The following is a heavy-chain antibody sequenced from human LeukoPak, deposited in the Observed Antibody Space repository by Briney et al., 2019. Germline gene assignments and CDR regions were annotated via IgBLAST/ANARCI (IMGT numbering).Heavy chain of an antibody. D-gene: IGHD3-10*01. CDR2: ISSSSSTI. V-gene: IGHV3-48*04. J-gene: IGHJ5*02. Sequence: GGSLRLSCAASGFTFSSYSMNWVRQAPGKGLEWVSYISSSSSTIYYADSLKGRFTISRDNTKNSLYLQMNSLRAEDTAVYYRARDRPYGSGNFPNWFDPWGQGTLVTVSS. CDR1: GFTFSSYS. CDR3: ARDRPYGSGNFPNWFDP.